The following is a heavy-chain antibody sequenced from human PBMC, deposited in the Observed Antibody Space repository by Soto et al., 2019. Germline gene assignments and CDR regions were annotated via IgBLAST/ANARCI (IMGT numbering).Heavy chain of an antibody. V-gene: IGHV1-69*04. CDR2: VNPILSMS. Sequence: QVQLVQSGAEVKRPGSSVKVSCKASGDTFSFYSINWVRQAPGLGLEWMGRVNPILSMSNYAQRFQGRVTMTADKSTSTAYMALSGLRSEDTAMYYWATSYGSGYRAFDYWGQGALVTFSS. D-gene: IGHD3-10*01. J-gene: IGHJ4*02. CDR1: GDTFSFYS. CDR3: ATSYGSGYRAFDY.